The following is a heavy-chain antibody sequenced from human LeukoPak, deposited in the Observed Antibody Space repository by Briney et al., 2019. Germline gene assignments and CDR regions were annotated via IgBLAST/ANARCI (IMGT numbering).Heavy chain of an antibody. D-gene: IGHD2-2*01. CDR1: GYTLTELS. CDR3: ATFSDIVVVPAALS. CDR2: FDPEDGET. Sequence: GASVKVSCKVSGYTLTELSMHWVRQAPGKGLEWMGGFDPEDGETIYAQKFQGRVTMTEDTSTDTAYMELSSLRSEDTAVYYCATFSDIVVVPAALSWGQGTLVTVSS. J-gene: IGHJ4*02. V-gene: IGHV1-24*01.